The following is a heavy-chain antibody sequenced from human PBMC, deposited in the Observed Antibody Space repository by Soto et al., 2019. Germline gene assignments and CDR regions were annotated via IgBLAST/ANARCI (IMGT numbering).Heavy chain of an antibody. CDR1: GFTVSSNY. D-gene: IGHD2-21*02. J-gene: IGHJ4*02. Sequence: GGSLRLSCAASGFTVSSNYMSWVRQAPGKGLEWVSVIFIGGSTYYADSVKGRFTISRDNSKNTLYLQMNSLRGDDTPLYNSARESLRSFYCGGDWEWGRGFDYWGQGILVTVSS. CDR2: IFIGGST. V-gene: IGHV3-53*01. CDR3: ARESLRSFYCGGDWEWGRGFDY.